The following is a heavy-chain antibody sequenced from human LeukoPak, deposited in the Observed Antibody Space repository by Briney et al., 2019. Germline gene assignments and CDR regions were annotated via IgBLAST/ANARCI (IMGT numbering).Heavy chain of an antibody. J-gene: IGHJ5*02. CDR1: GGTFSSYA. V-gene: IGHV1-2*02. Sequence: ASVKVSCKASGGTFSSYAFSWVRQAPGQGLEWMGWINPNSGGTNYAQKFQGRVTMTRDTSISTAYMELSRLRSDDTAAYYCARGDKKENQSGPSGYFDPWGQGTLVTVSS. D-gene: IGHD3-10*01. CDR2: INPNSGGT. CDR3: ARGDKKENQSGPSGYFDP.